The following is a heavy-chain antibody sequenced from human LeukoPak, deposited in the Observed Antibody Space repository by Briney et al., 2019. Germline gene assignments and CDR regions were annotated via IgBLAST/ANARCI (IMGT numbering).Heavy chain of an antibody. J-gene: IGHJ4*02. D-gene: IGHD1-14*01. CDR2: IGPTGSDR. Sequence: GGSRRLSCTASGLTFSTSGFNWVRQAPGKGLEWVASIGPTGSDRYHADSIKGRFTISRDNTNNFLYLQMNSLRAEDTAVYYCATETNGRHYDYWGQGTLLTVSS. V-gene: IGHV3-21*06. CDR3: ATETNGRHYDY. CDR1: GLTFSTSG.